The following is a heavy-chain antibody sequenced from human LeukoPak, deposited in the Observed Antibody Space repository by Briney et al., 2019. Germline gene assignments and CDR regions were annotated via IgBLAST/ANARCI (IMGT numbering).Heavy chain of an antibody. CDR3: AKERAGYTNPYYFDY. CDR2: ISGIAANT. D-gene: IGHD3-16*02. J-gene: IGHJ4*02. V-gene: IGHV3-23*01. Sequence: ISGIAANTYYADSLRGRFTISRDNSKKTLYLHMNSLRAEDTAVYYCAKERAGYTNPYYFDYWGQGTLVTVSS.